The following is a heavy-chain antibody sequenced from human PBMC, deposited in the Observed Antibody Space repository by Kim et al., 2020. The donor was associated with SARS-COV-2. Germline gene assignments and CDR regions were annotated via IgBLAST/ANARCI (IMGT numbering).Heavy chain of an antibody. Sequence: ASVKVSCKASGYTFTSYDINWVRQATGQGLEWMGWMNPNSGNTGYAQKFQGRVTMTRNTSISTAYMELSSLRSEDTAVYYCARVYDFWSGYYSSHYMDVWGKGTTVTVSS. V-gene: IGHV1-8*01. J-gene: IGHJ6*03. CDR2: MNPNSGNT. D-gene: IGHD3-3*01. CDR3: ARVYDFWSGYYSSHYMDV. CDR1: GYTFTSYD.